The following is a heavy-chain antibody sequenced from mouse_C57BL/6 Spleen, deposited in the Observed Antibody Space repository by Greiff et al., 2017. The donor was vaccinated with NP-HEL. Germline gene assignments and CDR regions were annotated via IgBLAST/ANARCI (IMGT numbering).Heavy chain of an antibody. Sequence: QVQLKQSGAELVRPGASVTLSCKASGYTFTDYEMHWVKQTPVHGLEWIGAIDPETGGTAYNQKFKGKAILTADKSSSTAYMELRSLTSEDSAVYYCTREKNYDGFAYWGQGTLVTVSA. CDR1: GYTFTDYE. V-gene: IGHV1-15*01. J-gene: IGHJ3*01. CDR2: IDPETGGT. D-gene: IGHD2-4*01. CDR3: TREKNYDGFAY.